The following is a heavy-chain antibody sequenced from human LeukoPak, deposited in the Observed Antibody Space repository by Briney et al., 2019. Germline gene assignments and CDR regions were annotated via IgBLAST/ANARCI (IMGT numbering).Heavy chain of an antibody. V-gene: IGHV3-23*01. Sequence: GGSLRLSCAASRFTFSRYAMNWVRQAPGKGLEWVSAISGSGGSTYYADSVKGRSTISRDNSKNTLYLQMNSLRVEDTAVYYCAKNPQYYYDSSGFFEYWGQGILVTVSS. CDR3: AKNPQYYYDSSGFFEY. CDR2: ISGSGGST. D-gene: IGHD3-22*01. CDR1: RFTFSRYA. J-gene: IGHJ4*02.